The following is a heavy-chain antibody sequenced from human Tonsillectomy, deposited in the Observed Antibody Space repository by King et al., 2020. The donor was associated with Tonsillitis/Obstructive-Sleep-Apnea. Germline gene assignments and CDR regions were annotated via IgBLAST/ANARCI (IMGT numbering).Heavy chain of an antibody. CDR2: IIPIFCTA. Sequence: QLVQSGAEVKKPGSSVKVSCKASGGTFSSYAISWVRQAPGQGLEWMGGIIPIFCTANYAQKFQGRVTITADESTTTAYMELSSLRPEDTAVYYCAFGGLSLTLILWFDYWGQGTLVTVSS. CDR1: GGTFSSYA. V-gene: IGHV1-69*01. CDR3: AFGGLSLTLILWFDY. J-gene: IGHJ4*02. D-gene: IGHD3-16*01.